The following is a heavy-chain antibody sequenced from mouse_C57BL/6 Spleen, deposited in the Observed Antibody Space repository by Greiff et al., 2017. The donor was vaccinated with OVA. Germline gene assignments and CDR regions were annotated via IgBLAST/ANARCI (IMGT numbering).Heavy chain of an antibody. V-gene: IGHV1-80*01. Sequence: VQLQQSGAELVKPGASVKISCKASGYAFSSYWMNWVKQRPGKGLEWIGQIYPGDGDTNYNGKFKGKATLTADKSSSTAYMQLSSLTSEGSAVYFCARSTTVVARGFAYWGQGTLVTVSA. J-gene: IGHJ3*01. CDR2: IYPGDGDT. D-gene: IGHD1-1*01. CDR1: GYAFSSYW. CDR3: ARSTTVVARGFAY.